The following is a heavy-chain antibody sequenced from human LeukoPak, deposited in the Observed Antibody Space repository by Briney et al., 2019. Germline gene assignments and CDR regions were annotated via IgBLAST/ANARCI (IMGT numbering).Heavy chain of an antibody. D-gene: IGHD5-18*01. J-gene: IGHJ4*02. Sequence: GRSLRLSCAASGFTFSSYAMHWVRQAPGKGLEWVAVISYDGSNKYYADSVKGRFTISGDNSKNTLYLQVNSLRAEDTAVYYCARDYSYGNYWGQGTLVTVSS. CDR3: ARDYSYGNY. CDR2: ISYDGSNK. V-gene: IGHV3-30*04. CDR1: GFTFSSYA.